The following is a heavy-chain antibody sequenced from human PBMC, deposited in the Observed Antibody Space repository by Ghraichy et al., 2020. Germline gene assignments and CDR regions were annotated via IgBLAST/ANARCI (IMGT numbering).Heavy chain of an antibody. D-gene: IGHD5-18*01. CDR2: INHSGST. CDR3: ARRGYSYGRRGYFDY. V-gene: IGHV4-34*01. CDR1: GGSFSGYY. Sequence: SETLSLTCAVYGGSFSGYYWSWIRQPPGKGLEWIGEINHSGSTNYNPSLKSRVTISVDTSKNQFSLKLSSVTAADTAVYYCARRGYSYGRRGYFDYWGQGTLVTVSS. J-gene: IGHJ4*02.